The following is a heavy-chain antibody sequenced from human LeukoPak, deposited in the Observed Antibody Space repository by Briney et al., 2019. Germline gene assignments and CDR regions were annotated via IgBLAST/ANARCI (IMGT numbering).Heavy chain of an antibody. V-gene: IGHV4-39*01. J-gene: IGHJ4*02. D-gene: IGHD4-11*01. Sequence: SETLSLTCTVSGGSISSSSYYWGWIRQPPGKGLEWIGSIYYSGSTYYNPSLKSRVTISVDTSKNQFSLKLSSVTAADTAVYYWARGGGGDYSIDYWGQGTLVTVSS. CDR2: IYYSGST. CDR1: GGSISSSSYY. CDR3: ARGGGGDYSIDY.